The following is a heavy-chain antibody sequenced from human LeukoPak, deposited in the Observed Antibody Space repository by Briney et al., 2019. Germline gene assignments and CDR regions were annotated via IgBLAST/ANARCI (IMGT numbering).Heavy chain of an antibody. V-gene: IGHV1-24*01. Sequence: ASVKASCKVSGYTLTELSMHWVRQAPGKGLEWMGGFDPEDGETIYAQKFQGRVTMTEDTSTDTAYMELSRLRSDDTAVYYCAWERAVAGRGAFDIWGQGTMVTVSS. CDR1: GYTLTELS. CDR2: FDPEDGET. CDR3: AWERAVAGRGAFDI. D-gene: IGHD6-19*01. J-gene: IGHJ3*02.